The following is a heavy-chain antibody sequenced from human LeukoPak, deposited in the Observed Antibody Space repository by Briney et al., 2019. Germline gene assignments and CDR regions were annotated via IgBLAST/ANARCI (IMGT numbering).Heavy chain of an antibody. CDR3: ARSVDTAMDFDY. J-gene: IGHJ4*02. V-gene: IGHV1-8*01. D-gene: IGHD5-18*01. CDR1: GYTYTSYD. CDR2: MNPNSGNT. Sequence: ASVKVSCRPSGYTYTSYDINWVRQATGQGLEWMGWMNPNSGNTGYAQKFQGRVTMTRNTSISTAYMGLSSQRSEGTSVYYCARSVDTAMDFDYWGQGTLVTVSS.